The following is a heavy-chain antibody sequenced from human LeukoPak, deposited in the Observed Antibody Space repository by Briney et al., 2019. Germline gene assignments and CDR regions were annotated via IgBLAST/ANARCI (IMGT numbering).Heavy chain of an antibody. J-gene: IGHJ4*02. D-gene: IGHD3-22*01. Sequence: SETLSLTCAVSGDSMSSSNWWSWVRQSPGQGLEWIGEIYQGGRTNYKSSLKSRVSISVDKSRNQLSLKLTSVTAADTAVYYCARGDASGYPDYWGQGTLVTVSS. CDR2: IYQGGRT. CDR3: ARGDASGYPDY. V-gene: IGHV4-4*02. CDR1: GDSMSSSNW.